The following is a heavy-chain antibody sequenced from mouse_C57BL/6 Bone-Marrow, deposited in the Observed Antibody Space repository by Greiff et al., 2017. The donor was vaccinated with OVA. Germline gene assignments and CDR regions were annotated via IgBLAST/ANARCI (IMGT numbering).Heavy chain of an antibody. CDR3: AGYEGYSAWFAY. D-gene: IGHD2-3*01. V-gene: IGHV1-64*01. J-gene: IGHJ3*01. Sequence: QVQLQQPGAELVKPGASVKLSCKASGYTFTSYWMHWVKQRPGQGLEWIGMIHPNSGSTNYNEKFKSKATLTVDKSSSTAYMQLSSLTSEDSAVYYCAGYEGYSAWFAYWGQGTLVTVSA. CDR1: GYTFTSYW. CDR2: IHPNSGST.